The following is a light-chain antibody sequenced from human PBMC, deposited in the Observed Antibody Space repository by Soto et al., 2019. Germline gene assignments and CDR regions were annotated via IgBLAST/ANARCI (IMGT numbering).Light chain of an antibody. CDR1: QSVSSD. J-gene: IGKJ3*01. CDR2: CAS. Sequence: EIVMTQSPDTLSVSPGEGVTLSCRASQSVSSDLAWYQQKPGQSPRLLMYCASTRATDIPARFIGGGSGTEFTLTISSLQSEDVAIYYCLQYHDWPPITFGPGTKVEIK. CDR3: LQYHDWPPIT. V-gene: IGKV3-15*01.